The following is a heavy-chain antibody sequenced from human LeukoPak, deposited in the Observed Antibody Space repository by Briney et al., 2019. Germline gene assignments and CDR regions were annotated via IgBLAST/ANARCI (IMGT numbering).Heavy chain of an antibody. CDR3: ARGRYGGNFYYYYGMDV. J-gene: IGHJ6*02. Sequence: SETLSLTCAVYGGSFSGYYWSWIRQPPGKGLEWIGEINHSGSTNYNPSLKSRVTISVDTSKNQFSLKLSSVTAAGTAVYYCARGRYGGNFYYYYGMDVWGQGTTVTVSS. CDR1: GGSFSGYY. CDR2: INHSGST. V-gene: IGHV4-34*01. D-gene: IGHD4-23*01.